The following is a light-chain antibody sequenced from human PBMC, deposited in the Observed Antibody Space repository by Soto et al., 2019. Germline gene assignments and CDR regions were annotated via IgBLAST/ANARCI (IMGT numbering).Light chain of an antibody. V-gene: IGLV1-40*01. J-gene: IGLJ2*01. CDR3: QSYDRSLTGHVV. CDR2: GNT. Sequence: QAVVTQPPSVSGAPGQRVTISCTWTSSNLGVGYDVHWYQQLPGTAPKLVIYGNTNRPSGVPDRFSGSKSGTSASLAITGLQAEDEADYYCQSYDRSLTGHVVFGGGTKLTVL. CDR1: SSNLGVGYD.